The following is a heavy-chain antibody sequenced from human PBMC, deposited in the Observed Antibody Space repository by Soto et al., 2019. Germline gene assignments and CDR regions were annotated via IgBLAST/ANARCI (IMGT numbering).Heavy chain of an antibody. CDR3: ARGNGDYRYNWFDP. V-gene: IGHV4-59*01. CDR2: IYYSGST. D-gene: IGHD4-17*01. Sequence: NPSETLSLTCTVSGGSISSYYWSWIRQPPGKGLEWIGYIYYSGSTNYNPSLKSRVTISVDTSKNQFSLKLSSVTAADTAVYYCARGNGDYRYNWFDPWGQGTLVTVSS. CDR1: GGSISSYY. J-gene: IGHJ5*02.